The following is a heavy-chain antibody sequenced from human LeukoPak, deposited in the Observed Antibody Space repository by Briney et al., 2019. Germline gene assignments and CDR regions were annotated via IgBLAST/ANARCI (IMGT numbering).Heavy chain of an antibody. V-gene: IGHV3-21*01. CDR3: ARDHGVRGATKVLGFDY. CDR1: GFTFSSYS. CDR2: ISSSSSYI. J-gene: IGHJ4*02. Sequence: PGGSLRLSCAASGFTFSSYSMNWVRQAPGKGLEWVSSISSSSSYIYYADSVKGRFTISRDNAKNSLYLQMNSLRDEDTVVYYCARDHGVRGATKVLGFDYWGQGTLVTVSS. D-gene: IGHD1-26*01.